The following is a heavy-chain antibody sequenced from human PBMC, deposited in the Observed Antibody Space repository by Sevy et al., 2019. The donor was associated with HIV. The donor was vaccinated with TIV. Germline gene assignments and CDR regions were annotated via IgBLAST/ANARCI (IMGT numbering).Heavy chain of an antibody. CDR1: GYTFTSYD. J-gene: IGHJ3*02. CDR3: ARDRVVVGASAFDI. CDR2: MNPNSGNT. V-gene: IGHV1-8*01. D-gene: IGHD1-26*01. Sequence: ASVKVSCKASGYTFTSYDINWVRQATGQGLEWMGWMNPNSGNTGYAQKFQGRVTMTRNTSISTAYMELSSLRSEDTAVYYCARDRVVVGASAFDIWGQGTMVTVSS.